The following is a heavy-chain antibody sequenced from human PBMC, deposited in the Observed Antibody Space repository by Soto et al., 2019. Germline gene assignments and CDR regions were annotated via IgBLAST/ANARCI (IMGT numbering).Heavy chain of an antibody. D-gene: IGHD6-13*01. J-gene: IGHJ4*02. V-gene: IGHV3-21*01. CDR3: AREPEGIAAALDY. Sequence: EVPLVESGGGLVKPGGSLRLSCAASGFNFRTYGMNWVRRAPGGRLEWVASISSSGSFIYYAYSVKGRFTISRDNAEKSLYLKMNSLRAEDTALDYCAREPEGIAAALDYWGQGTLVTVSS. CDR2: ISSSGSFI. CDR1: GFNFRTYG.